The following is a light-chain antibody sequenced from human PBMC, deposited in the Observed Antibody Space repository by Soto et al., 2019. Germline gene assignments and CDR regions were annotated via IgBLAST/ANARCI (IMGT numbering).Light chain of an antibody. J-gene: IGLJ2*01. Sequence: QSALTQPASVSGSPGQSITISCTGTNSDIGSYDLVSWYQQHPGKAPKLMIYEVSKRPSGLSNRFSGSKSGNTASLTISGLQDEDGADYYCCSYAGTSALVFGGGTQLTVL. CDR2: EVS. CDR3: CSYAGTSALV. V-gene: IGLV2-23*02. CDR1: NSDIGSYDL.